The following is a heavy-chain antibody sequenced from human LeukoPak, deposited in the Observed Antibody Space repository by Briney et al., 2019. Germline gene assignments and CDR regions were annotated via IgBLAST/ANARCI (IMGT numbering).Heavy chain of an antibody. D-gene: IGHD3-9*01. CDR1: GGSISSYY. J-gene: IGHJ1*01. Sequence: PSETLSLTCTVSGGSISSYYWSWIRQPPGKGLEWIGYIHYSGSTNYNPSLKSRVTISVDTSKNQFSLKLSSVTAADTAVYYCASSPYYDILTGYFHRYFQHWGQGTLVTVSS. V-gene: IGHV4-59*01. CDR3: ASSPYYDILTGYFHRYFQH. CDR2: IHYSGST.